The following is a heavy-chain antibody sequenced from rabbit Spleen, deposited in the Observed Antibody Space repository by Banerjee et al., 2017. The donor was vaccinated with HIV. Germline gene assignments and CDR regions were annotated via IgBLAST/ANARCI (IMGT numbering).Heavy chain of an antibody. CDR1: GFTMSSNDW. V-gene: IGHV1S40*01. J-gene: IGHJ4*01. CDR3: VRDQAGDDGYGPYYFYL. Sequence: QSLEESGGDLVKPGASLTLTCTASGFTMSSNDWIYWVRQAPGKGLEWIGYIDPIFGTTYYASWAKGRFTISKTSSTTVTLQMTSLTAADTATYFCVRDQAGDDGYGPYYFYLWGQGTLVTVS. D-gene: IGHD6-1*01. CDR2: IDPIFGTT.